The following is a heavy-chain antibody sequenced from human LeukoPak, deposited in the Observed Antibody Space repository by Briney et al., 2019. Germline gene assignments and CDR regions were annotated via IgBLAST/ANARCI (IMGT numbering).Heavy chain of an antibody. J-gene: IGHJ4*02. D-gene: IGHD3-3*01. CDR2: INHNGNVN. CDR1: GFTFSSYW. CDR3: ATDRGWRTSGYYLYYFEY. Sequence: GGSLRLSCAASGFTFSSYWMNWARQAPGKGLEWVASINHNGNVNYYVDSVRGRFTISRDNTMNSLYLQMSSLRAEDTAVYYCATDRGWRTSGYYLYYFEYWGQGTLVTYSS. V-gene: IGHV3-7*01.